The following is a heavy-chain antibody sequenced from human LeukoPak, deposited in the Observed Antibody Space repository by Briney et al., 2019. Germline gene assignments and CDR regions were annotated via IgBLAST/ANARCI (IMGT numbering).Heavy chain of an antibody. Sequence: GGSLRLSCAASGFTLSSYGIHWVRQAPGKGLEWVAFIRYDGSNKYYADSVKGRFIISRDNSKNTLYLQMNSLRAEDTAVYYCAKDRKRYYDILTGYFDPWGQGTLVTDSS. J-gene: IGHJ5*02. CDR1: GFTLSSYG. D-gene: IGHD3-9*01. CDR3: AKDRKRYYDILTGYFDP. V-gene: IGHV3-30*02. CDR2: IRYDGSNK.